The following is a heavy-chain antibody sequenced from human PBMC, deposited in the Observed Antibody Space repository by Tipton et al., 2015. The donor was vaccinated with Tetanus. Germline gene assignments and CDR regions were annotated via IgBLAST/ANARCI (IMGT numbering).Heavy chain of an antibody. J-gene: IGHJ5*01. D-gene: IGHD2-2*01. V-gene: IGHV4-4*07. CDR2: VDRSGTT. CDR1: GVSISGYY. CDR3: ARGSDIVVVPGVTRADWFDS. Sequence: TLSLTCTVSGVSISGYYWSWIRQPAGKGLEWIGRVDRSGTTTYNPSLKGRVTISLDTSKNQFSLKLTSVTAADTAMYYCARGSDIVVVPGVTRADWFDSWGQGTLVTVSS.